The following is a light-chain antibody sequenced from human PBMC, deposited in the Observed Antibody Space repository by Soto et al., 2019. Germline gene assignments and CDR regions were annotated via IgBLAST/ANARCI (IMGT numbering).Light chain of an antibody. CDR3: LKYNSARQT. CDR2: AAS. Sequence: DIQMTQSPSSLSASVGDRVTITCRATQDIIDYVAWYQQKPGKAPKLLIYAASTLQSGVPSRFSGSGSGTDFTLTISSLQPEDVATYYCLKYNSARQTFGQGTNVEIK. CDR1: QDIIDY. J-gene: IGKJ1*01. V-gene: IGKV1-27*01.